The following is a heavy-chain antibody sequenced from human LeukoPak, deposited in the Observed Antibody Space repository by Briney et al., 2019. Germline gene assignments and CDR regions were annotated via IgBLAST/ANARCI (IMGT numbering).Heavy chain of an antibody. D-gene: IGHD3-9*01. CDR2: ISGSGGTT. CDR3: AKGIDILTAYLDY. Sequence: PGGSLRLSCAASGFTFSNYAMSWVRQAPGKGLEWVSSISGSGGTTYYADSVKGRFTISRDNSKNTLYLQMNSLRAEDTAVYYCAKGIDILTAYLDYWGQGTLVTVSS. CDR1: GFTFSNYA. V-gene: IGHV3-23*01. J-gene: IGHJ4*02.